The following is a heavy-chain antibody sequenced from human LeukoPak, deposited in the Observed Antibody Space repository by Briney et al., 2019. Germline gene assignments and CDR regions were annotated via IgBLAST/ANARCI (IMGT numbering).Heavy chain of an antibody. J-gene: IGHJ6*03. CDR2: ISSSSSYI. D-gene: IGHD3-3*01. Sequence: KPGGSLRLSCAASGSTFSSYSMNWVRQAPGKGLEWVSSISSSSSYIYYADSVKGRFTISRDNSNNTLYLQMNSLRAEDTAVYYCAKEGPSDFWSGQGNYYYYMDVWGKGATVTVSS. CDR3: AKEGPSDFWSGQGNYYYYMDV. CDR1: GSTFSSYS. V-gene: IGHV3-21*06.